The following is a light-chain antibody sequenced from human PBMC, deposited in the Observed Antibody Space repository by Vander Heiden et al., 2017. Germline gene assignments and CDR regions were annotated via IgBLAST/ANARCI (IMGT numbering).Light chain of an antibody. J-gene: IGLJ2*01. CDR3: QSGGTGMV. CDR1: SGHSTLV. V-gene: IGLV4-69*01. CDR2: LNGDGSH. Sequence: LVLAQSPSASASLGASVKLTWPLSSGHSTLVNALTQQQPEKGPRVSMMLNGDGSHNKCDGIPDPFAGSSSGAERYLTLSSRQAADESDYYGQSGGTGMVFGGGTKLTV.